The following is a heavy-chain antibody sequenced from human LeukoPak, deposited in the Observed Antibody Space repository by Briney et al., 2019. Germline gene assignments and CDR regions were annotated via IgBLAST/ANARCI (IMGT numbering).Heavy chain of an antibody. CDR3: AKDHGTAVAGFFY. CDR1: GFSLSTYG. J-gene: IGHJ4*02. CDR2: ITGTGGST. Sequence: GSLRLSCAASGFSLSTYGVSWVRQPPGMGLEWVSGITGTGGSTYYADSVKGRFTVSRDTSKNTLYLQMNSLRAEDTAIYYCAKDHGTAVAGFFYWGQGTLVTVSS. D-gene: IGHD6-19*01. V-gene: IGHV3-23*01.